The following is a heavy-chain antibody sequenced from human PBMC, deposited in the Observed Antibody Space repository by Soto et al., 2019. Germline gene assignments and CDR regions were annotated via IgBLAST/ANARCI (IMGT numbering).Heavy chain of an antibody. Sequence: GGSLRLSCVVSGFSVSSYSMNWVRQAPGKGLEWVSYISSSSSTIYYADSVKGRFTISRDNAKNSLYLQMNSLRAEDTAVYYCARLRPRGWELLPRSDYYYGMDVWGQGTTVTVSS. D-gene: IGHD1-26*01. J-gene: IGHJ6*02. CDR3: ARLRPRGWELLPRSDYYYGMDV. CDR2: ISSSSSTI. CDR1: GFSVSSYS. V-gene: IGHV3-48*01.